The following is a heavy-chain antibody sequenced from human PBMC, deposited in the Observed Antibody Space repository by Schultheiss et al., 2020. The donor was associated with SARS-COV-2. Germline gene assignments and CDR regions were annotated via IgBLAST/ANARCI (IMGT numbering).Heavy chain of an antibody. V-gene: IGHV4-59*10. CDR2: IYTSGST. CDR1: GGSFSGYY. CDR3: ARAVYYYGSGSYFSAFDY. Sequence: SETLSLTCAVYGGSFSGYYWSWIRQPAGKGLEWIGRIYTSGSTNYNPSLKSRVTISVDTSKNQFSLKLSSVTAADTAVYYCARAVYYYGSGSYFSAFDYWGQGTLVTVSS. D-gene: IGHD3-10*01. J-gene: IGHJ4*02.